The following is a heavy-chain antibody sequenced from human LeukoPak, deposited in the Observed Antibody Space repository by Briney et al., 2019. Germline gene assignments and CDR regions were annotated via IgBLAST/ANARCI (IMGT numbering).Heavy chain of an antibody. D-gene: IGHD6-13*01. J-gene: IGHJ5*02. V-gene: IGHV3-11*01. CDR2: ASSSGSTI. CDR1: GFTFSDYY. Sequence: PGGSLRLSCAASGFTFSDYYMSWIRQAPGKGLEWVSYASSSGSTIYYADSVKGRFTISRDNAKNSLYLQMNSLRAEDTAVYYCAREGSSSWYFGWFDPWGQGTLVTVSS. CDR3: AREGSSSWYFGWFDP.